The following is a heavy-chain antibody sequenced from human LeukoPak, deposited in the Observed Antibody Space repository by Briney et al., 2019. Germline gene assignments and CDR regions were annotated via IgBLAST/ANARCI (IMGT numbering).Heavy chain of an antibody. CDR2: IYHSGGT. CDR1: GYSISSGYY. D-gene: IGHD2-2*01. Sequence: SETLSLTCAVSGYSISSGYYWGWIRQPPGKGLEWIGSIYHSGGTYYNPSLKSRVTISVDTSKNQFSLKLSSVTAADTAVYYCARPNCSSTSCHLGIDYWGQGTLVTVSS. J-gene: IGHJ4*02. V-gene: IGHV4-38-2*01. CDR3: ARPNCSSTSCHLGIDY.